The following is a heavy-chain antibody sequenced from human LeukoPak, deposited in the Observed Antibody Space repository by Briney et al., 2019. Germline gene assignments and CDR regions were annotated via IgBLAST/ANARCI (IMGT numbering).Heavy chain of an antibody. CDR3: ARVIRGYSSTWFVDY. Sequence: GGSLRLSCAASGITFSSYGMSWVRQAPGRGLEWASGISSSGDSTYDADSVKGRFTISRGNARKSLYLQMNSLRADDTAVYYCARVIRGYSSTWFVDYWGQGTLVTVSS. CDR1: GITFSSYG. V-gene: IGHV3-23*01. CDR2: ISSSGDST. J-gene: IGHJ4*02. D-gene: IGHD6-13*01.